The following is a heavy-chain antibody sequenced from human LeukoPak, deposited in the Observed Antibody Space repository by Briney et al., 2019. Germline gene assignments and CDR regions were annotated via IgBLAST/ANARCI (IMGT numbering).Heavy chain of an antibody. J-gene: IGHJ4*02. CDR2: INSDGSTT. CDR1: GFTFSSYW. V-gene: IGHV3-74*01. CDR3: VRERLYYGSGTYYNHFDY. D-gene: IGHD3-10*01. Sequence: PGGSLRLSCAASGFTFSSYWMHWVRQAPGKGLVWVSHINSDGSTTNYADSVKGRFTISRDNAKNTLYLQMNSLRAEDTAVYYCVRERLYYGSGTYYNHFDYWGQGTLVTVSS.